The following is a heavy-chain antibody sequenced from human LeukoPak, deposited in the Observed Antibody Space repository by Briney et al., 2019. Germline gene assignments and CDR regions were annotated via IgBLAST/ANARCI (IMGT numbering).Heavy chain of an antibody. CDR3: ARDFSSSWYGGMDV. J-gene: IGHJ6*02. CDR1: GGSISSYY. CDR2: IYYSGST. V-gene: IGHV4-59*01. Sequence: PSETLSLTCTVSGGSISSYYWSWIRQPPGKGLEWIGYIYYSGSTNYNPSLKSRVTISVDTSKNQFSLKLSSVTAADTAVCYCARDFSSSWYGGMDVWGQGTTVTVSS. D-gene: IGHD6-13*01.